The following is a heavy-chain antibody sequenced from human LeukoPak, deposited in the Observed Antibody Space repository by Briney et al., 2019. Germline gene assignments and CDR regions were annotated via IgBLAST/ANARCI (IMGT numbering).Heavy chain of an antibody. D-gene: IGHD6-19*01. CDR3: ARDLSEQWLANDEGCFDY. CDR2: INSDGSST. Sequence: GGSLRLSCAASGFTFSSYWMHWVRQAPGKGLVWVSRINSDGSSTSYADSVKGRFTISRDNAENTLYLQMNSLRAEDTAVYYCARDLSEQWLANDEGCFDYWGQGTLVTVSS. V-gene: IGHV3-74*01. J-gene: IGHJ4*02. CDR1: GFTFSSYW.